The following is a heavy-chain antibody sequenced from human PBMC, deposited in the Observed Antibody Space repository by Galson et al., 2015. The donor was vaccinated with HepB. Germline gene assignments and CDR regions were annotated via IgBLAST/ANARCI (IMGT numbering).Heavy chain of an antibody. CDR3: ARIFTSSWYFDH. Sequence: SLRLSCAASGFTVSRRYMAWVRQAPGKGLEWVSVISTGTDLYHADAVRGRFAIASDNSKNSLYLQLNSLRADDTAVYYCARIFTSSWYFDHWGQGTLVTVSS. J-gene: IGHJ4*02. V-gene: IGHV3-53*01. D-gene: IGHD6-13*01. CDR2: ISTGTDL. CDR1: GFTVSRRY.